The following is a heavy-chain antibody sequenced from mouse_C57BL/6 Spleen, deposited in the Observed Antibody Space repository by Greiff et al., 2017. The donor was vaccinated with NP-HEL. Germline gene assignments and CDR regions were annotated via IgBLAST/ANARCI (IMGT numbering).Heavy chain of an antibody. V-gene: IGHV1-69*01. CDR3: ARGLPSLDY. CDR2: IDPSDSYT. CDR1: GYTFTSYW. Sequence: QVQLQQPGAELVMPGASVKLSCKASGYTFTSYWMHWVKLRPGQGLEWIGEIDPSDSYTNYNHKFKGKSTLTVDKSSSTAYMQLSSLTSEDSAVYYCARGLPSLDYWGQGTTLTVSS. D-gene: IGHD2-2*01. J-gene: IGHJ2*01.